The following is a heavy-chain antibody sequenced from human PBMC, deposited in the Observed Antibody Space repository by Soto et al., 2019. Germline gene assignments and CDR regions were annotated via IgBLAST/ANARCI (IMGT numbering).Heavy chain of an antibody. CDR3: ARDNSWTEDY. J-gene: IGHJ4*02. CDR1: GGTFSSYT. CDR2: IIPILGIA. D-gene: IGHD1-20*01. V-gene: IGHV1-69*02. Sequence: QVQLVQSGAEVKKPGSSVKVSCKASGGTFSSYTISWVRQAPGQGLEWMGRIIPILGIANYAQKFQGRVTITADKSTSTSYMKLSSLRSEDTAVYCCARDNSWTEDYWCQGPLVTVS.